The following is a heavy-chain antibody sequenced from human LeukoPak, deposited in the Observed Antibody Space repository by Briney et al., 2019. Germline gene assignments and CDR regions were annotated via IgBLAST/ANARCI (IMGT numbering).Heavy chain of an antibody. CDR2: INPNSGGT. Sequence: ASVKVSCKASGYTFTGYYMHWVRQAPGQGLEWMGWINPNSGGTNYAQKFQGRVTMTRDTSISTAYMELSRLRSDDTAVYYCAKGIVRGYSYSQSDFDYWGQGTLVTVSS. J-gene: IGHJ4*02. V-gene: IGHV1-2*02. CDR1: GYTFTGYY. D-gene: IGHD5-18*01. CDR3: AKGIVRGYSYSQSDFDY.